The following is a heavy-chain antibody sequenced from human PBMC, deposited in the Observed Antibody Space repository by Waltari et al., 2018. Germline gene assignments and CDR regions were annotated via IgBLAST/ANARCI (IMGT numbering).Heavy chain of an antibody. V-gene: IGHV4-39*01. CDR1: GGSISSSSYY. J-gene: IGHJ4*02. CDR2: IYYSGST. CDR3: ARHPGRGYYDY. Sequence: QLQLQESGPGLVKPSETLSLTCTVSGGSISSSSYYWGWIRQPPGKGLEWIGSIYYSGSTYYNPSLKSRVTISVDTSKNQFSLKLSSVTAADTAVYYCARHPGRGYYDYWGQGTLVTVSS. D-gene: IGHD3-22*01.